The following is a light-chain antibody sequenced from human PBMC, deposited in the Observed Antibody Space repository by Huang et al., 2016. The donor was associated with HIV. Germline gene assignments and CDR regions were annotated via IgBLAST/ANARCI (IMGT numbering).Light chain of an antibody. V-gene: IGKV3-15*01. CDR3: QQYNIWPVS. Sequence: EIVLTLSPVTLSVSPGERANLSCRTSQSVSSNLAWYQQKPGQAPRLLIYGAYTRATGIPARFRGSGSRTEFTLTISSLQSEDLAIYYCQQYNIWPVSFGQGTNVEVK. CDR2: GAY. J-gene: IGKJ1*01. CDR1: QSVSSN.